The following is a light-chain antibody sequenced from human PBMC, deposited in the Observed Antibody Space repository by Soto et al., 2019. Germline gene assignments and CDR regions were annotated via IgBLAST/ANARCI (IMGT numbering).Light chain of an antibody. CDR3: QSFDSSLNGWV. J-gene: IGLJ3*02. CDR1: SSNIGAGHD. V-gene: IGLV1-40*01. Sequence: QSVLTQPPSVSGAPGQRVTISCTGSSSNIGAGHDVHWYQQVPGTAPKLLVSGNTNRPSGVPDRFSGSNSGTSASLAITGLQAEDEADSYCQSFDSSLNGWVFGGGTKLTVL. CDR2: GNT.